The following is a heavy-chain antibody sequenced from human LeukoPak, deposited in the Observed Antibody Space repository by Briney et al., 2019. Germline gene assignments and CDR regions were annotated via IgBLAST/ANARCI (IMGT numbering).Heavy chain of an antibody. V-gene: IGHV3-30*04. Sequence: GRSLRPSCAASGFTFSSYVMHWVRQAPGKGLEWVAIISYDGSNEYYADSVKGRFTISRDNSMNTLYLQMNSLRAADTAVYYCARDHSSSGQLFDYWGQGTLVTVSS. CDR1: GFTFSSYV. D-gene: IGHD6-13*01. CDR2: ISYDGSNE. CDR3: ARDHSSSGQLFDY. J-gene: IGHJ4*02.